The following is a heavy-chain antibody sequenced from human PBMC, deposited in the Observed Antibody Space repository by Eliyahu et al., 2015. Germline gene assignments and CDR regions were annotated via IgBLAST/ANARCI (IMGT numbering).Heavy chain of an antibody. J-gene: IGHJ4*02. CDR2: INHSGST. D-gene: IGHD6-19*01. Sequence: QVQLQQWGAGLLKPSETLSLTCAVYGGSFXGYYWSWIRQPPGKGLEWIGEINHSGSTHYNPSLKSRVTISVDTSKNQFSLKLSSVTAADTAVYYCARRRSRIAVAGKTPWDYWGQGTLVTVSS. V-gene: IGHV4-34*01. CDR1: GGSFXGYY. CDR3: ARRRSRIAVAGKTPWDY.